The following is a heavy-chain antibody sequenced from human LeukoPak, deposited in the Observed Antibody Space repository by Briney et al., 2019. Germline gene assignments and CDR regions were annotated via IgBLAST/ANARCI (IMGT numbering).Heavy chain of an antibody. Sequence: SETLSLTCTVSNGSISPYFWSWIRQPPGKGLEWIGYIYYGGSTKYNPSLKSRVTISLDTSKKQFSLKLSSVTAADTALYYCARRQTYFDYWGQGTLITVSS. CDR3: ARRQTYFDY. V-gene: IGHV4-59*08. CDR1: NGSISPYF. J-gene: IGHJ4*02. CDR2: IYYGGST.